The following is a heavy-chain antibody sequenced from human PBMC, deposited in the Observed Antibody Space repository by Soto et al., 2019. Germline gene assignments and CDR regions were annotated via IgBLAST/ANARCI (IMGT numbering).Heavy chain of an antibody. D-gene: IGHD3-10*01. J-gene: IGHJ6*02. CDR1: GDSISRYY. CDR2: IYYSGET. CDR3: ARDQGGEFLKGSGMDV. Sequence: PSETLSLTCTVFGDSISRYYWSWIRLSPGKGLEWIGYIYYSGETNYNPSVKSRVTISVDRTKNQFSLKLSSVTAADTAVYYCARDQGGEFLKGSGMDVWGQGTTVTVSS. V-gene: IGHV4-59*01.